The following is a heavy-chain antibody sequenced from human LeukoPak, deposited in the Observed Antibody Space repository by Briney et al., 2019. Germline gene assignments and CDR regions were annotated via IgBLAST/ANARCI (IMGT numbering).Heavy chain of an antibody. Sequence: GSLRLSCAASGFTFSSYGMHWVRQAPGKGLEWVAFIRYDGSNKYYADSVKGRFTISRDNSKNTLYLQMNSLRAEDTAVYYCAKEARLLWFGEVSYYFDYWGQGTLVTVSS. J-gene: IGHJ4*02. CDR1: GFTFSSYG. CDR3: AKEARLLWFGEVSYYFDY. V-gene: IGHV3-30*02. CDR2: IRYDGSNK. D-gene: IGHD3-10*01.